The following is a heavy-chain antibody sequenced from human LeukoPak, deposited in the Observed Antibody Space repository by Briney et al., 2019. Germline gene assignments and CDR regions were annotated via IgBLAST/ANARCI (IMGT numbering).Heavy chain of an antibody. D-gene: IGHD6-13*01. CDR3: ASTSRRHSSSWPIAPQIFDY. Sequence: WASVKVSCKASGGTFSSYAISWVRQAPGQGLEWMGGIIPIFGTANYAQKFQGRVTITADESTSTAYMELSSLRSEDTAVYYCASTSRRHSSSWPIAPQIFDYWGQGTLVTVSP. CDR2: IIPIFGTA. J-gene: IGHJ4*02. CDR1: GGTFSSYA. V-gene: IGHV1-69*13.